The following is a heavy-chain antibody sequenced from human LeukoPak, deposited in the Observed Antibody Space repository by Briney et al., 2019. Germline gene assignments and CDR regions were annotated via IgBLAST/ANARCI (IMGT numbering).Heavy chain of an antibody. J-gene: IGHJ5*02. V-gene: IGHV4-34*01. CDR2: INHSGST. Sequence: SETLSLTCAVYGGSFSGYYWSWIRQPPGKGLEWIGEINHSGSTNYNPSLKSRVTISVDTSKNQFSLKLSSVTAADTAVYYCARERYFDWANWFDPWGQGTPVTVSS. CDR3: ARERYFDWANWFDP. CDR1: GGSFSGYY. D-gene: IGHD3-9*01.